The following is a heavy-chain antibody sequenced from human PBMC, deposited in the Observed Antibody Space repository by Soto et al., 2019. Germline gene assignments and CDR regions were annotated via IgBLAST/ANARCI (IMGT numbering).Heavy chain of an antibody. CDR1: GGSISSGGYY. CDR3: ASAGYGHGFFDY. Sequence: QVQLQESGPGLVKPSQTLSLTCTVSGGSISSGGYYWSWIRQHPGKCLEWIGYIYYSGSTYYNPSLKSRVTISVETSENRFALKLSSVTAADTAVYYCASAGYGHGFFDYWGQGTLVTVSS. CDR2: IYYSGST. V-gene: IGHV4-31*03. J-gene: IGHJ4*02. D-gene: IGHD5-18*01.